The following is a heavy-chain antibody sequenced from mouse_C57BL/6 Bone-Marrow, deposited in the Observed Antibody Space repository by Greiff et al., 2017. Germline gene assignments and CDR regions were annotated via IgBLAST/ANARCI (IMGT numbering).Heavy chain of an antibody. D-gene: IGHD1-1*01. J-gene: IGHJ2*01. Sequence: VQLQQPGAELVKPGASVKLSCKASGYTFTSYWMHWVKQRPGQGLEWIGMIHPNSGSTNYNEKFKSKATLTVDKSSSTAYMQLSSLTSEDYAVYNCARPHYYGSSLDYWGQGTTLTVSS. CDR2: IHPNSGST. V-gene: IGHV1-64*01. CDR1: GYTFTSYW. CDR3: ARPHYYGSSLDY.